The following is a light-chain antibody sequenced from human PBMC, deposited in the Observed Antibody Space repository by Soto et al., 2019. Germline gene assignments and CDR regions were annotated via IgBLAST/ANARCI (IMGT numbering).Light chain of an antibody. CDR2: DAS. V-gene: IGKV1-5*01. J-gene: IGKJ1*01. Sequence: DLQMTQSPSTLSASVEDRVTSTCRASQSISSWLAWYQQKPGKAPKLLIYDASSLESGVPSRFSGTGSGTEFTLTISSLQPDDFATYYCQQYNSYWTFGQGTKVEIK. CDR3: QQYNSYWT. CDR1: QSISSW.